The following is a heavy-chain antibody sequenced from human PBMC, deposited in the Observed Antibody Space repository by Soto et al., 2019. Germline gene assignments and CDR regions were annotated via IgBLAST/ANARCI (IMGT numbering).Heavy chain of an antibody. CDR1: GFTFSDYY. CDR2: ISSSGSTI. CDR3: ARVIKGYSSSWYQDY. J-gene: IGHJ4*02. V-gene: IGHV3-11*01. Sequence: PGGSLRLSCAASGFTFSDYYMSWIRQAPGKGLEWVSYISSSGSTIYYADSVKGRFTISRDNAKNSLYLQMNSLRAEDTAVYYFARVIKGYSSSWYQDYWGQGTLVTVSS. D-gene: IGHD6-13*01.